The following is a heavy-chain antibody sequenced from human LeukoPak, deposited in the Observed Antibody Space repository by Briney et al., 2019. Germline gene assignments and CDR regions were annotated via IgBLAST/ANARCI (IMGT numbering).Heavy chain of an antibody. CDR2: IYYSGST. D-gene: IGHD6-13*01. Sequence: PGGALRLSCAASGFTFSSYSMNWVRQPPGKGLEWIGSIYYSGSTYYNPSLKSRVTISVDTSKNQFSLKLTSVTAADTAVYYCARGAAGSYYYYGMDVWGQGTTVTVSS. J-gene: IGHJ6*02. CDR3: ARGAAGSYYYYGMDV. V-gene: IGHV4-39*01. CDR1: GFTFSSYSMN.